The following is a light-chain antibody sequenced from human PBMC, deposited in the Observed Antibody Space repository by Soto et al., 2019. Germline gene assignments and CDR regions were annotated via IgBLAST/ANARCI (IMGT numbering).Light chain of an antibody. CDR2: DAS. CDR3: QQYHSYWT. CDR1: HNIRSR. J-gene: IGKJ1*01. Sequence: DFQMTQSPSTLSSSVGDRFTITFLSSHNIRSRLAWFQQKPGNAPKILIYDASSLESGVPQRFSGSGSGTEFTLTISSLQTDDFSTYYCQQYHSYWTFGQGTKVDIK. V-gene: IGKV1-5*01.